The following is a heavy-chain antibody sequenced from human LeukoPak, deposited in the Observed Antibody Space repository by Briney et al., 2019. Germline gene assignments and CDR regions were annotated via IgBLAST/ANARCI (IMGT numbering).Heavy chain of an antibody. CDR2: INPSGGST. Sequence: GASVKVSCKASGYTFTSYYMHWVRQAPGQGLEWMGIINPSGGSTSYAQKFQGRVTMTTDTSTSTAYMELRSLRSDDTAVYYCATTRWVAVAGNANWFDPWGQGTLVTVSS. J-gene: IGHJ5*02. D-gene: IGHD6-19*01. V-gene: IGHV1-46*01. CDR1: GYTFTSYY. CDR3: ATTRWVAVAGNANWFDP.